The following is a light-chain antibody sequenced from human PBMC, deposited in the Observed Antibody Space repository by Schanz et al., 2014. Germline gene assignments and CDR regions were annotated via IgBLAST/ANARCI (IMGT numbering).Light chain of an antibody. CDR2: DVS. J-gene: IGLJ3*02. V-gene: IGLV2-14*01. Sequence: QSALTQPASVSGSPGQSITISCTGSSSDVGGYNHVSWYQQHPGSAPKLMIFDVSHRPSGVSYRFSGSKSDNTASLTISGRQAEDEADDYCCSYAGSTNLRFGGGTKLTVL. CDR1: SSDVGGYNH. CDR3: CSYAGSTNLR.